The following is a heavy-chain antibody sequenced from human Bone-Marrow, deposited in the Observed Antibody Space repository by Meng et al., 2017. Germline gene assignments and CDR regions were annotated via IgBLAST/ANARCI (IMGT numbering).Heavy chain of an antibody. CDR3: ARGPSSGAFDI. Sequence: ASVKVSCKASGYTFTDYLMRWLRQAPGQRLDWMGYIDPNSGGTTFAQKFQGRVTMTRDTSISTVYMDLYSMTSDDTTVYYCARGPSSGAFDIWGQGTMVTVSS. V-gene: IGHV1-2*02. CDR2: IDPNSGGT. J-gene: IGHJ3*02. CDR1: GYTFTDYL.